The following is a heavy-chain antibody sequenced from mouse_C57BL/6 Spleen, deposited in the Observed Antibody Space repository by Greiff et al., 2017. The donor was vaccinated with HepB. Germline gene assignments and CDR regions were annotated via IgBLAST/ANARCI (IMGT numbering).Heavy chain of an antibody. Sequence: EVKLVESGGGLVKPGGSLKLSCAASGFTFSSYAMSWVRQTPEKRLEWVATISDGGSYTYYPDNVKGRFTISRDNAKNNLYLQMSHLKSEDTAMYYCARKRDYDGYFDVWGTGTTVTVSS. D-gene: IGHD2-4*01. J-gene: IGHJ1*03. CDR1: GFTFSSYA. CDR3: ARKRDYDGYFDV. CDR2: ISDGGSYT. V-gene: IGHV5-4*03.